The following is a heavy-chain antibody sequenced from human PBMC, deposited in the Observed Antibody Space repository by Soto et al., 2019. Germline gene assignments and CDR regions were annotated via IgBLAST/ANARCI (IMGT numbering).Heavy chain of an antibody. CDR2: ISYDGSNK. CDR1: GCTFSSYA. Sequence: PGGALRLSWAASGCTFSSYAMHWGRQAPGKGLEWVAVISYDGSNKYYADSVKGRFTISRDNSKNTLYLQMNSLRAEDTAVYYCARDPYYDFWSGYYGYYYCYGMDVWGQGTTVTVSS. J-gene: IGHJ6*02. V-gene: IGHV3-30-3*01. CDR3: ARDPYYDFWSGYYGYYYCYGMDV. D-gene: IGHD3-3*01.